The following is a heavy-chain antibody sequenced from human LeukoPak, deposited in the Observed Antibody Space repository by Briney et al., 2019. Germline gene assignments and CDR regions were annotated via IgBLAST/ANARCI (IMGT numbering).Heavy chain of an antibody. CDR3: ARGAYYYDSSGFLYGMDV. CDR2: FDPEDGET. V-gene: IGHV1-24*01. Sequence: ASVKVSCKVSGYTLTELSMHWVRQAPGKGLEWMGGFDPEDGETIYAQRFQGRVTINADKSTSTAYMELSSLRSEDTAVYYCARGAYYYDSSGFLYGMDVWGQGTTVTVSS. CDR1: GYTLTELS. D-gene: IGHD3-22*01. J-gene: IGHJ6*02.